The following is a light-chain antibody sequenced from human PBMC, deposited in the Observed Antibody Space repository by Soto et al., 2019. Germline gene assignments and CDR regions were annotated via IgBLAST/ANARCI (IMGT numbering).Light chain of an antibody. V-gene: IGKV2-30*01. CDR1: QSLVYSDGNSY. Sequence: DVVMTQSPLSLSVTLGQPASISCRSSQSLVYSDGNSYLNWFQLRPGQSPRRLIYQVSNRDSGGXDXFXXSGSGADFTLKISRVEAEDVGVYYCMQATHWPPMYTFGQGTKLEIK. CDR3: MQATHWPPMYT. J-gene: IGKJ2*01. CDR2: QVS.